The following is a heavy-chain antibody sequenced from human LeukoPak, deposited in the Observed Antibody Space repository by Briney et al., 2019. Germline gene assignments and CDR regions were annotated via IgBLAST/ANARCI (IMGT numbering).Heavy chain of an antibody. J-gene: IGHJ4*02. Sequence: SETLSLTCTVSGGSISSYYWGWIRQPPGKGLEWIGYIYYSGSTYYNPSLKSRVTISVDTSKNQFSLKLSSVTAADTAVYYCARDYQGGYGDKTVDYWGQGTLVTVSS. CDR1: GGSISSYY. D-gene: IGHD5-18*01. CDR3: ARDYQGGYGDKTVDY. V-gene: IGHV4-59*12. CDR2: IYYSGST.